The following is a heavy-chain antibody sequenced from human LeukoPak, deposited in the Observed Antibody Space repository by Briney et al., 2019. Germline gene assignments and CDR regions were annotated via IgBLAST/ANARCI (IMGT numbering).Heavy chain of an antibody. CDR1: GFTFSSYSM. CDR2: IYHTGST. J-gene: IGHJ6*02. Sequence: GSLRLSCAASGFTFSSYSMNWVRQPPGKGLEWIGEIYHTGSTNYNPSLKSRVTISIDKSKSQFSLMLTSLTAADTAVYYCAGQYSVPKYYYGLDVWGQGTTVTVSS. D-gene: IGHD2-15*01. V-gene: IGHV4-4*02. CDR3: AGQYSVPKYYYGLDV.